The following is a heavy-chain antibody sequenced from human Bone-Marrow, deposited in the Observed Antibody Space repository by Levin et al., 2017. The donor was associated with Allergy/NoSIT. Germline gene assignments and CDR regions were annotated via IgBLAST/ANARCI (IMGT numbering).Heavy chain of an antibody. Sequence: PGESLKISCQGSGHNFNDNWIAWVRQMPGKGLEWMGMIYPADSDSRYSPSFEGQVTLSVDKSTNTAHLHWSRLKASDTAMYYCASVSGTFYNYYGMAVWGQGTTVTVSS. J-gene: IGHJ6*02. CDR2: IYPADSDS. D-gene: IGHD1-7*01. CDR3: ASVSGTFYNYYGMAV. V-gene: IGHV5-51*01. CDR1: GHNFNDNW.